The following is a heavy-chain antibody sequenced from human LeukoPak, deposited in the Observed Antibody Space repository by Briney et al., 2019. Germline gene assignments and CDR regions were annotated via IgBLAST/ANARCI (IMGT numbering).Heavy chain of an antibody. D-gene: IGHD3-10*01. CDR3: ASPGAGRGYAFDI. V-gene: IGHV1-46*01. Sequence: ASVKVSCKASGYTFTSNYMHWVRQAPGQGLEWMGVINPSGGSTSYAQKFQGRVTMTRDMSTSTVYMELSSLRSEDTAVYYCASPGAGRGYAFDIWGQGTMVTVSS. CDR2: INPSGGST. CDR1: GYTFTSNY. J-gene: IGHJ3*02.